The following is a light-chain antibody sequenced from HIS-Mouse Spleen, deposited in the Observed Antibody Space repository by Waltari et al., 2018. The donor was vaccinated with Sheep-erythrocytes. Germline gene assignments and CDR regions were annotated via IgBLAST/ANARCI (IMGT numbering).Light chain of an antibody. J-gene: IGLJ3*02. CDR3: CSYAGSSTPWV. CDR2: EGS. V-gene: IGLV2-23*01. CDR1: SSDVVSYNL. Sequence: QSALTQPASVSGSPGQSITISCTGTSSDVVSYNLVSLYQQHPGKAPKLMIYEGSKRPSGVSNRFSGSKSGNTASLTISGLQAEDEADYYCCSYAGSSTPWVFGGGTKLTVL.